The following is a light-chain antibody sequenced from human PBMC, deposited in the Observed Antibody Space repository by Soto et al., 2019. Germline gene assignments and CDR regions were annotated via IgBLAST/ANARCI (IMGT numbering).Light chain of an antibody. Sequence: EIVLTQSPGPLSLSPGERATPSCRYSQSVSSSYLAWYQQKPGQAPRLLIYGASSRATGIPDRFSGSGSEIDFTPTISRLEPDDFAVYFCQRYGSSPLITLGQGTRLEIK. J-gene: IGKJ5*01. V-gene: IGKV3-20*01. CDR3: QRYGSSPLIT. CDR2: GAS. CDR1: QSVSSSY.